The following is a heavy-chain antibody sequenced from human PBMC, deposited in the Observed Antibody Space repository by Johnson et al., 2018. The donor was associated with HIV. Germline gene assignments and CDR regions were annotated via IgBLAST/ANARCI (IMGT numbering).Heavy chain of an antibody. CDR2: ISTSGSTR. CDR3: ARADHTSGRNGAGAFDI. D-gene: IGHD2-15*01. Sequence: VQLVESGGGLVKPGGSLRLSCAASGFTFSDYYMSWIRQAPGKGLEWVSYISTSGSTRYYADSMKGRFTISRDNAKNSLYLQMNSLRAEDTAVYYCARADHTSGRNGAGAFDIWGQGTMVTVSS. J-gene: IGHJ3*02. CDR1: GFTFSDYY. V-gene: IGHV3-11*04.